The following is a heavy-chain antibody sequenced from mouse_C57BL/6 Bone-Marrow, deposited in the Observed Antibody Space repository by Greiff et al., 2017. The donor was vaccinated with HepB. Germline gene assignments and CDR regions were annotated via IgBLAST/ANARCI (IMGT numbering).Heavy chain of an antibody. Sequence: EVQRVEPGPGLVKPSQSLSLTCSVTGYSITSGYYWYWIRQFPGNILEWMGYISYDGSNNYNPSLKNRISITRDTSKNQFFLKLNSVTTEDTAKYSSASGGYSNYLDYWGQGTTLTVSS. V-gene: IGHV3-6*01. J-gene: IGHJ2*01. D-gene: IGHD2-5*01. CDR1: GYSITSGYY. CDR2: ISYDGSN. CDR3: ASGGYSNYLDY.